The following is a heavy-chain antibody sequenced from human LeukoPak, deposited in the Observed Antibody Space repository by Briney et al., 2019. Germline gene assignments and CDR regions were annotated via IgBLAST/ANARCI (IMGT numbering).Heavy chain of an antibody. V-gene: IGHV4-39*01. CDR1: GGSISSSSYY. D-gene: IGHD3-3*01. CDR3: ARGGHLKRVYYDFWSGYYPIHYFDY. CDR2: IYYSGST. J-gene: IGHJ4*02. Sequence: PSETLSLTCTVSGGSISSSSYYWGWIRQPPGKGLEWIGSIYYSGSTYYNPSLKSRVTISVDTSKNQFSLKLSSVTAADTAVYYCARGGHLKRVYYDFWSGYYPIHYFDYWGQGTLVTVSS.